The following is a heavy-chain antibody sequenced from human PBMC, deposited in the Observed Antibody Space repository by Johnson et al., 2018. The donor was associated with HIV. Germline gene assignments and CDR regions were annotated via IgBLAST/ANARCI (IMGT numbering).Heavy chain of an antibody. D-gene: IGHD7-27*01. V-gene: IGHV3-30*18. CDR3: AKDRNWGASGAFDI. CDR2: ISYDGSNK. J-gene: IGHJ3*02. CDR1: GYTFSNHG. Sequence: VQLVESGGGVVQPGRSQRLSCAASGYTFSNHGMHWVRQAPGKGLEWVAVISYDGSNKYYADSVKGRFTISRDNSNNTLYLQMDSLRAEDTAVYYCAKDRNWGASGAFDIWGQGTMVTVSS.